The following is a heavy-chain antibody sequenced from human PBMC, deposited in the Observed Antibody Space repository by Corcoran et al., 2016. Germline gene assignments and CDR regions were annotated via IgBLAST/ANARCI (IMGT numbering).Heavy chain of an antibody. CDR1: GFALSDQW. Sequence: EVHLVESGGGLVQPGGSLRLSCAASGFALSDQWMHWVRQPPGKGLGWVARIKYDGTSTSYAESVKGRFTISRDNARNTLYLQMNSLRAEDTAVYYCARTDYADYWGQGTLVTVSS. CDR3: ARTDYADY. J-gene: IGHJ4*02. D-gene: IGHD2-21*02. CDR2: IKYDGTST. V-gene: IGHV3-74*01.